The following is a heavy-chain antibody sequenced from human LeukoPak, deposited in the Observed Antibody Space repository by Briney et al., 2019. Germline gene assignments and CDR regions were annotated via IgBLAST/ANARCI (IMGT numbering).Heavy chain of an antibody. CDR3: ARGGIVLMVYATWLAREVFDY. CDR1: GFTFSSYA. J-gene: IGHJ4*02. CDR2: ISYDGSNK. Sequence: GGSLRLSCAASGFTFSSYAMHWVRQAPGKGLEWVAVISYDGSNKYYADSVKGRFTISRDNSKNTLYLQMNSLRAEDTAVYYCARGGIVLMVYATWLAREVFDYWGQGTLVTVSS. V-gene: IGHV3-30-3*01. D-gene: IGHD2-8*01.